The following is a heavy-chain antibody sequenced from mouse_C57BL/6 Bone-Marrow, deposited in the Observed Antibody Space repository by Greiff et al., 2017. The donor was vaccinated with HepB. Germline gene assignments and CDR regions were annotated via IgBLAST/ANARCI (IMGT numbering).Heavy chain of an antibody. D-gene: IGHD2-1*01. CDR2: IRSKSNNYAT. Sequence: DVHLVESGGGLVQPKGSLKLSCAASGFSFNTYAMNWVRQAPGKGLEWVARIRSKSNNYATYYADSVKDRFTISRDDSESMLYLQMNNLKTEDTAMYYCVRQNYYGNYETWFAYWGQGTLVTVSA. J-gene: IGHJ3*01. CDR3: VRQNYYGNYETWFAY. CDR1: GFSFNTYA. V-gene: IGHV10-1*01.